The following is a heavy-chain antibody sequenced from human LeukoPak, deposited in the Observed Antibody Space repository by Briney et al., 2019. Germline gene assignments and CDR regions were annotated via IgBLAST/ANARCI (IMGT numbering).Heavy chain of an antibody. CDR1: GYPFDNFG. CDR3: ARDRVGGDLTGASLY. J-gene: IGHJ4*02. Sequence: GASVKVSCKTSGYPFDNFGLTWVRQASGQGLEWLGWIGAHNGVTHSAQSFRGRLAMTTDTSTNTAYLELRSLQSDDTAVYYCARDRVGGDLTGASLYWGQGTRVTVSS. CDR2: IGAHNGVT. V-gene: IGHV1-18*04. D-gene: IGHD2-21*01.